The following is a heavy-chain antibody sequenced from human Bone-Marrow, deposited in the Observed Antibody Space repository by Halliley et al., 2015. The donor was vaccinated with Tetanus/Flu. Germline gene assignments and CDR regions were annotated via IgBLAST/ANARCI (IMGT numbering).Heavy chain of an antibody. Sequence: WIGSIYYSGSSSYNPSFKSRLSMSLFTSKNQFSLRLTAVTAADTAMYHCARLGHADSKIKGGFAYWGQGTLVTVSS. V-gene: IGHV4-39*01. J-gene: IGHJ4*02. D-gene: IGHD5-12*01. CDR2: IYYSGSS. CDR3: ARLGHADSKIKGGFAY.